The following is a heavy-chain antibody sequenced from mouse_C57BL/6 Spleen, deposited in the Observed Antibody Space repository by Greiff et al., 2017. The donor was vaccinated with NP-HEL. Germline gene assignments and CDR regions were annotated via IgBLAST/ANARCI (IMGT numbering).Heavy chain of an antibody. V-gene: IGHV1-42*01. CDR2: INPSTGGT. CDR1: GYSFTGYY. J-gene: IGHJ4*01. Sequence: VQLQQSGPELVKPGASVKISCKASGYSFTGYYMNWVKQSPEKSLEWIGEINPSTGGTTYNQKFKAKATLTVDKSSSTAYMQLKSLTSEASAVYYCARADYYGSSPYAMDYWGQGTSVTVSS. CDR3: ARADYYGSSPYAMDY. D-gene: IGHD1-1*01.